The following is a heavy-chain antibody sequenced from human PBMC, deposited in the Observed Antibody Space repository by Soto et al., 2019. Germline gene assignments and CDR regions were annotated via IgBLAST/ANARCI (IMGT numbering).Heavy chain of an antibody. CDR1: GYTFTSYG. Sequence: QVQLVQSGAEVKKPGASVKVSCKASGYTFTSYGISWVRQAPGQGLEWMGWISAYNGNTNYAQKLQGRVTMTTDTSTSTAYMELRSLRSDDTAVYYCASRGSGYSGYDAPLILGIDVWGQGTTVTVSS. CDR3: ASRGSGYSGYDAPLILGIDV. D-gene: IGHD5-12*01. CDR2: ISAYNGNT. J-gene: IGHJ6*02. V-gene: IGHV1-18*01.